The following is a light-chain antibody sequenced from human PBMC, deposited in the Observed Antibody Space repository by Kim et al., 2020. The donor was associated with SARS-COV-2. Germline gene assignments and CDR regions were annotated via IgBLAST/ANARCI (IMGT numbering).Light chain of an antibody. CDR1: SSDIGGYDY. CDR3: SSYAGSNNFVV. V-gene: IGLV2-8*01. CDR2: GVF. Sequence: QSDTIYCAGTSSDIGGYDYVSWYQQHPGKAPKLIIYGVFKRPSGVPDRFSGAKSGNTASLTVSGLQAEDEADYYCSSYAGSNNFVVFGGGTKLTVL. J-gene: IGLJ3*02.